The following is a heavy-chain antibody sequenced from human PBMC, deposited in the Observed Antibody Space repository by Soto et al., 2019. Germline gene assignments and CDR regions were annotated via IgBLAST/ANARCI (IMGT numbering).Heavy chain of an antibody. D-gene: IGHD3-22*01. CDR3: AREDDSSGPRAFDI. V-gene: IGHV3-7*03. Sequence: GGSLRLSCAASGFTFSIYWMSWVRQAPGKGLEWVANIKQDGSEKNYVDSVKGRFTISRDNAKNSLYLQMNSLRAEDTAVYYCAREDDSSGPRAFDIWGQGTMVTVSS. J-gene: IGHJ3*02. CDR2: IKQDGSEK. CDR1: GFTFSIYW.